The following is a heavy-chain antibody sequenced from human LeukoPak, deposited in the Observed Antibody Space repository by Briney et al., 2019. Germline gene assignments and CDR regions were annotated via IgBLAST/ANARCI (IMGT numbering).Heavy chain of an antibody. CDR3: ARSCSSTSCCTTRFDP. CDR2: IYYSGST. CDR1: GGSISSGGYY. J-gene: IGHJ5*02. Sequence: SETLSLTCTVSGGSISSGGYYWSWIRQHPGKGLEWIGYIYYSGSTYYNPSLKSRVTISVDTSKNQFSLKLSSVTAADTAVYYCARSCSSTSCCTTRFDPWGQGTLVTVSS. V-gene: IGHV4-31*03. D-gene: IGHD2-2*02.